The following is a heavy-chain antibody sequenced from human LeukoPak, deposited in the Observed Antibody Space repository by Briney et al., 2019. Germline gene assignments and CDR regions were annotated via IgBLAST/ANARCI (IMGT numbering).Heavy chain of an antibody. V-gene: IGHV4-39*01. CDR1: GGSISSYY. D-gene: IGHD2-2*01. Sequence: SETLSLTCTVSGGSISSYYWSWIRQPPGKGLEWIGSIYYSGSTYYNPSLKSRVTISVDTSKNQFSLKLSSVTAADTAVYYCARQTIVVVPAAMFYWGQGTLVTVSS. J-gene: IGHJ4*02. CDR2: IYYSGST. CDR3: ARQTIVVVPAAMFY.